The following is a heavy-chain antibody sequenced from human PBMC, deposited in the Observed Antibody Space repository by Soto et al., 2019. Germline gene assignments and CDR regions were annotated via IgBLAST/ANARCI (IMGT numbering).Heavy chain of an antibody. CDR1: GFNFSDAW. Sequence: GGSMGISRAASGFNFSDAWMSWVRKAPGKGLDWVGRIKSKSDGGTTEYAAPVRGRFTISRDDSKNTLYLQMNSLKTEDTAVYYCTTDLWRIAVVVGSTGYFNPWGQGTPVTVSS. D-gene: IGHD2-15*01. CDR3: TTDLWRIAVVVGSTGYFNP. CDR2: IKSKSDGGTT. J-gene: IGHJ5*02. V-gene: IGHV3-15*01.